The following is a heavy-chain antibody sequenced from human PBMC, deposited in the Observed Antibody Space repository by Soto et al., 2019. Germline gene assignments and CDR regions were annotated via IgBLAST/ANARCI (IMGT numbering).Heavy chain of an antibody. CDR1: GYTFTSYG. J-gene: IGHJ6*02. Sequence: ASVKVSCKASGYTFTSYGISWVRQAPGQGLEWMGWISAYNGNTNYAQKLQGRVTMTTDTSTSTAYMELRSLRSDDTAVYYCERGGIVVVPAHYYGMDVWGQGTTVTVSS. CDR2: ISAYNGNT. D-gene: IGHD2-2*01. CDR3: ERGGIVVVPAHYYGMDV. V-gene: IGHV1-18*01.